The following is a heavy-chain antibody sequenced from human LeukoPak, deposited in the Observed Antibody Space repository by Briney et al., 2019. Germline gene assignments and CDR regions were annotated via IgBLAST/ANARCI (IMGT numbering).Heavy chain of an antibody. D-gene: IGHD2-8*01. Sequence: SETLSLTCTVSGGSISSYYWSWIRQPPGKGLEWIGYIYYSGSTYYNPSLKSRVTISVDTSKNQFSLKLSSVTAADTAVYYCARHRGGYCTNGVCYPLDYWGQGTLVTVSS. J-gene: IGHJ4*02. V-gene: IGHV4-59*08. CDR2: IYYSGST. CDR3: ARHRGGYCTNGVCYPLDY. CDR1: GGSISSYY.